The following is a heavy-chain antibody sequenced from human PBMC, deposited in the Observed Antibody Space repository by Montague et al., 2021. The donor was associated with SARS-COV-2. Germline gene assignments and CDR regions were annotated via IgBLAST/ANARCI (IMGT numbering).Heavy chain of an antibody. Sequence: PALVKPTQTLTLTCTFSGFSLTTSGVGVGWIRQPPGKALEWLALIYWNDDKRYSPSLKSRLTITKDTSKNQVVLTMTNMDPVDTATYYCARTTVTKGSDYWGQGTLVTVSS. CDR3: ARTTVTKGSDY. CDR2: IYWNDDK. J-gene: IGHJ4*02. D-gene: IGHD4-17*01. CDR1: GFSLTTSGVG. V-gene: IGHV2-5*01.